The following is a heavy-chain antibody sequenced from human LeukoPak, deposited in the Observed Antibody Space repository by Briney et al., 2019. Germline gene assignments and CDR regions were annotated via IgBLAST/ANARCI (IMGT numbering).Heavy chain of an antibody. Sequence: GGSLRLSCAASGFTFNNYWMHWVRQAPGKGLVWVSPINPDGTVTTYAGSVKGRFTISRDNAKNTLYLQMNSLRAEDTAVYYCVRDSPSGFFDLWGRGTLVTVSS. V-gene: IGHV3-74*01. J-gene: IGHJ2*01. D-gene: IGHD6-19*01. CDR3: VRDSPSGFFDL. CDR1: GFTFNNYW. CDR2: INPDGTVT.